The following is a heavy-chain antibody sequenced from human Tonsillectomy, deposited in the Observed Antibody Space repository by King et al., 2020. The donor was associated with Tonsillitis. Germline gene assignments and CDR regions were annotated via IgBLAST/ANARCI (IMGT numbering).Heavy chain of an antibody. Sequence: VQLVESGAEVKKPGSSVKVSCTASGGTFSSYAISWVRQDPGQGLEWMGRIIPILGIANYAQKFQGRVTITADKSTSKAYMELSSLRSEDTSVYYCARRAGYNSIYYGMDVLGQGTTVTVSS. D-gene: IGHD5-24*01. CDR3: ARRAGYNSIYYGMDV. CDR1: GGTFSSYA. V-gene: IGHV1-69*09. CDR2: IIPILGIA. J-gene: IGHJ6*02.